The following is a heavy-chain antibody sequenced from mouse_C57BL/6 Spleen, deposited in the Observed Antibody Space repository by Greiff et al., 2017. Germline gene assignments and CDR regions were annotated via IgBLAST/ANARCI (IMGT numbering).Heavy chain of an antibody. CDR1: GFTFSDAW. Sequence: EVKVVESGGGLVQPGGSMKLSCAASGFTFSDAWMDWVRQSPEKGLEWVAEIRNKANNHATYYAESVKGRFTISRDDSKSSVYLQMNSLRAEDTGIYYCTIYSMYWYFDVWGTGTTVTVSS. V-gene: IGHV6-6*01. CDR3: TIYSMYWYFDV. CDR2: IRNKANNHAT. J-gene: IGHJ1*03. D-gene: IGHD2-5*01.